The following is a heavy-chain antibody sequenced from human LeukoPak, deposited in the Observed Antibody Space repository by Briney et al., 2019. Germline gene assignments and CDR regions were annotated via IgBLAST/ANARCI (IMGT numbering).Heavy chain of an antibody. J-gene: IGHJ6*03. CDR2: ISYDGSNK. V-gene: IGHV3-30*18. CDR1: GSTFSSYG. CDR3: AKEFFATPTNYYYYMDV. Sequence: PGGSPRLSCAASGSTFSSYGMHWVRQAPGKGLEWVAVISYDGSNKYYADSVKGRFTISRDNSKNTLYLQMNSLRAEDTAVYYCAKEFFATPTNYYYYMDVWGRGTTVTVSS.